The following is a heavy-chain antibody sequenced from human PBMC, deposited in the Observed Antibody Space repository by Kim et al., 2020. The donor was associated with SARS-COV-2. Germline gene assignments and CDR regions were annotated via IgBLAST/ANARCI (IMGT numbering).Heavy chain of an antibody. D-gene: IGHD5-12*01. CDR2: SDT. V-gene: IGHV5-51*01. Sequence: SDTRYSPSFQGQVTISADKSISTAYLQWSSLKASDTAMYYCARQYGGSNYWGQGTLVTVSS. J-gene: IGHJ4*02. CDR3: ARQYGGSNY.